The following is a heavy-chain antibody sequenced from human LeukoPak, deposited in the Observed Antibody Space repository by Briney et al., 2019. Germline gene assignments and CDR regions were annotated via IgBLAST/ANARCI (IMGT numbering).Heavy chain of an antibody. D-gene: IGHD3-3*01. V-gene: IGHV3-30-3*01. CDR3: ARDSGDGTYYDFWSGYYAFDY. J-gene: IGHJ4*02. CDR1: GFTFSSYA. Sequence: PGGSLRLSCAASGFTFSSYAMHWVRQAPGKGLEWVAVISYDGSNKYYADSVKGRFTISRDNSKNTLYLQMNSLRAEDTAVYYCARDSGDGTYYDFWSGYYAFDYWGQGTLVTVSS. CDR2: ISYDGSNK.